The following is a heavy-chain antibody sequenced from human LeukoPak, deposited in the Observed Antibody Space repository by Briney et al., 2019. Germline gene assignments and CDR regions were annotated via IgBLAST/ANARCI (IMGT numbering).Heavy chain of an antibody. D-gene: IGHD3-3*01. CDR3: ARDAARFLEYLSDNWYYYGLDV. CDR2: INAYNGHT. V-gene: IGHV1-18*01. J-gene: IGHJ6*02. Sequence: GASVKVSCKASSYTFSRYGISWVRQAPGQGLEWMGWINAYNGHTQYAQKFQDRVTVTTDTSTSTAYMEVRNLRSDDTAVYYCARDAARFLEYLSDNWYYYGLDVWGQGTSVIVSS. CDR1: SYTFSRYG.